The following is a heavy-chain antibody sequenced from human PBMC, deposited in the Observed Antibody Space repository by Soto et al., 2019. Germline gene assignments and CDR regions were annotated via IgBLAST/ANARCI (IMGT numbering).Heavy chain of an antibody. Sequence: GGSLRLSCAASGFPFSAYSMNWVRQAPGKGLEWISYISTSVSTIYYAESVKGRFTISRDNAKNSLYLQMNSLRDEDTAVYYCARVRLDGGGNYYGLHVWGQGTTVTVSS. V-gene: IGHV3-48*02. CDR1: GFPFSAYS. CDR3: ARVRLDGGGNYYGLHV. J-gene: IGHJ6*02. CDR2: ISTSVSTI. D-gene: IGHD6-19*01.